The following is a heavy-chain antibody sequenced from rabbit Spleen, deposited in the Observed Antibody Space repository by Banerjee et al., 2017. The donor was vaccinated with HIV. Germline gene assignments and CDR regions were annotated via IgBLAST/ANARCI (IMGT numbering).Heavy chain of an antibody. J-gene: IGHJ4*01. CDR2: IYTGSDST. CDR1: GFDLRSYYY. D-gene: IGHD2-1*01. CDR3: ARGSAAMTMVITGFYFNL. Sequence: QEQLEESGGGLVKPEGSLTLTCTASGFDLRSYYYMCWVRQAPGKGLEWIACIYTGSDSTYYASWAKGRFSISKTSSTTVTLQLTSLTAADTAPYFCARGSAAMTMVITGFYFNLWGPGTLVTVS. V-gene: IGHV1S45*01.